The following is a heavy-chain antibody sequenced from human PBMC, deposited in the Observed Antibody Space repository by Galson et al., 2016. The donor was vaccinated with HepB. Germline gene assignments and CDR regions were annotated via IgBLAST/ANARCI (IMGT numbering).Heavy chain of an antibody. CDR3: ARDLADGYGLDV. J-gene: IGHJ6*02. D-gene: IGHD5-24*01. CDR1: GFTFSIYD. CDR2: ISGSGSGGTT. Sequence: SLRLSCAASGFTFSIYDMSWVRQAPGKGLEWVSTISGSGSGGTTYYADSVQGRFTISRDNSKNTLYLQMSSLRAEDTAVYYCARDLADGYGLDVWGQGATVIVSS. V-gene: IGHV3-23*01.